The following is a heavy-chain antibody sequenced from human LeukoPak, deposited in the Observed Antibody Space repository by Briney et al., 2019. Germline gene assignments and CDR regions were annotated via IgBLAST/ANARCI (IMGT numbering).Heavy chain of an antibody. Sequence: GGSLRLSCAASGFTVSTNYMSWVRQAPGKGLEWVSVLYSGGTTDYADSVKGRFTISRDHSKNTLYLQMNSLRAEDTAVYYCARYPSYYDSGWGQGTLVTVSS. CDR2: LYSGGTT. V-gene: IGHV3-53*01. CDR1: GFTVSTNY. J-gene: IGHJ4*02. CDR3: ARYPSYYDSG. D-gene: IGHD3-22*01.